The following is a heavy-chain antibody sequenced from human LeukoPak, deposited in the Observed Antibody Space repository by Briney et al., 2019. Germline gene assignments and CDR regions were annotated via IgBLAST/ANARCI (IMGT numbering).Heavy chain of an antibody. V-gene: IGHV1-69*13. Sequence: SVQFSSKASGGAFSSDAISWVRPAPGQGRAWMGGIIPIFGTANYAQKFQGRVTITADESTSTAYMELSSLRSEDTAVYYCARATGGYFDYWGQGTLVTVSS. CDR3: ARATGGYFDY. D-gene: IGHD2-15*01. J-gene: IGHJ4*02. CDR2: IIPIFGTA. CDR1: GGAFSSDA.